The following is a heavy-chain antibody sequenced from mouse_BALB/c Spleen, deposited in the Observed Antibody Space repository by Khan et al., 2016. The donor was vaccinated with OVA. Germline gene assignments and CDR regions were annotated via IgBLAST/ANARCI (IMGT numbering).Heavy chain of an antibody. D-gene: IGHD2-2*01. CDR1: GYTFTSYW. V-gene: IGHV1S81*02. J-gene: IGHJ3*01. Sequence: QVQLQQPGAELVKPGASVKLSCKASGYTFTSYWMHWVKQRPGQGLDWIGYINPSDGRSHYNENFKNKATLPVDKSSSTASMQLSSLTSEDSAVYFCTRGGYGSLAYWGQGTLVTVSA. CDR2: INPSDGRS. CDR3: TRGGYGSLAY.